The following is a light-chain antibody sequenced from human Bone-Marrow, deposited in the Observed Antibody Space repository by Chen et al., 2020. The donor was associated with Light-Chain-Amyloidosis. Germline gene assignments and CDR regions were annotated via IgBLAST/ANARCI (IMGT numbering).Light chain of an antibody. Sequence: QSALTQPASVSGSPGQSITISCTGGSSDVGAHHYVSWYQQLPGKAPKLIIYDVSNRPSGVSDRFSGAKSGNTAALTISGLQAEDEADFYCSSYTTSDSYVFGTGTKVSVL. CDR3: SSYTTSDSYV. CDR2: DVS. J-gene: IGLJ1*01. V-gene: IGLV2-14*03. CDR1: SSDVGAHHY.